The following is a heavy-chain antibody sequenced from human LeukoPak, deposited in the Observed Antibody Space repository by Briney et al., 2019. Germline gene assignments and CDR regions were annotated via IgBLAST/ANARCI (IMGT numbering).Heavy chain of an antibody. V-gene: IGHV4-39*01. D-gene: IGHD1-26*01. J-gene: IGHJ4*02. Sequence: SETLSLTCTVSGGSISSSSYHWVWMRQPPGKGLEGNGSIYYSGSTYYNPSLKSRVTISVDTSKNQFSLKLSSVTAADTDVYYCARLSGSYWPAGYWGQGTLVSVSS. CDR3: ARLSGSYWPAGY. CDR2: IYYSGST. CDR1: GGSISSSSYH.